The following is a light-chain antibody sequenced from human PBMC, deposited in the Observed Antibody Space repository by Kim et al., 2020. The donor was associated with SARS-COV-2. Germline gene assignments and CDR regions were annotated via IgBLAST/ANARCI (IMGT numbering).Light chain of an antibody. CDR3: QSYDRSLSGSV. Sequence: QSALTQPPSVSGAPGQRVTISCTGSSSNIGAYYDVHWYQQLPGTAPKLLIHGNTNRPSGVPDRFSGSKSGTSASLEITGLQAEDEAVYYCQSYDRSLSGSVFGGGTQLTVL. CDR1: SSNIGAYYD. CDR2: GNT. V-gene: IGLV1-40*01. J-gene: IGLJ3*02.